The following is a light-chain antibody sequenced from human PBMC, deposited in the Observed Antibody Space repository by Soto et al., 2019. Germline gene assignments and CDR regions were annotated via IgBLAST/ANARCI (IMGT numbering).Light chain of an antibody. V-gene: IGKV3-20*01. Sequence: ETVLTQSPGTVSLSPGERATLSCTTSQSVKSNYLAWYQQKPGQAPRLLIYGVFNRATGIPDRFSGSGSGTDFTLTISGLESEDSAVYYCQHYDGSPRTFGQGTKLEI. CDR1: QSVKSNY. CDR3: QHYDGSPRT. CDR2: GVF. J-gene: IGKJ2*01.